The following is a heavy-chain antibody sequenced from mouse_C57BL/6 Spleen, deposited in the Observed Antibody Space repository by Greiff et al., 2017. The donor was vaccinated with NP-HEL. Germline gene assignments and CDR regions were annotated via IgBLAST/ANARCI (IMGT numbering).Heavy chain of an antibody. J-gene: IGHJ1*03. D-gene: IGHD2-3*01. Sequence: QVQLQQSGAELVKPGASVKISCKASGYAFSSYWMNWVKQRPGKGLEWIGQIYPGDGDTNYNGKFKGKATLTADKSSSTAYMQLSSLTSEDSAVYFCARYVYDHWYFDVWGTGTTVTVSS. CDR1: GYAFSSYW. CDR3: ARYVYDHWYFDV. CDR2: IYPGDGDT. V-gene: IGHV1-80*01.